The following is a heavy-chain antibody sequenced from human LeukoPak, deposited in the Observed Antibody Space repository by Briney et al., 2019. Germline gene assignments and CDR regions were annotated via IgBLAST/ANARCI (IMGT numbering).Heavy chain of an antibody. Sequence: HSGGSLRLSCAASGFTFSSYGMSWVRQAPGKGLEWVSAISGSGGSTYYADSVKGRFTISRDNSKNTLYLQMNSLRAEDTAVYYCAKCILTGYYKGYMDVWGKGTTVTISS. CDR1: GFTFSSYG. CDR3: AKCILTGYYKGYMDV. CDR2: ISGSGGST. D-gene: IGHD3-9*01. J-gene: IGHJ6*03. V-gene: IGHV3-23*01.